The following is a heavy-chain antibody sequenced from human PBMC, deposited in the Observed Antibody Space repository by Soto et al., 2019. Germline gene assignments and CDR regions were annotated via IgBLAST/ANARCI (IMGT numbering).Heavy chain of an antibody. CDR3: AREPYCTSSTRFIHFDS. Sequence: SLTCAVSVASISSGDSYWSWIRQRPGKVLEWIGYIFHTGSTYYNPSLKSRVTISLDSSKNQFSLKLTSATAADTAVYFCAREPYCTSSTRFIHFDSWGQGRVVPVSP. J-gene: IGHJ4*02. V-gene: IGHV4-31*11. CDR1: VASISSGDSY. CDR2: IFHTGST. D-gene: IGHD2-2*01.